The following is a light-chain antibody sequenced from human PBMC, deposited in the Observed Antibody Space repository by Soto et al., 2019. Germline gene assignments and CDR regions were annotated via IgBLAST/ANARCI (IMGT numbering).Light chain of an antibody. CDR3: SSYTSSNTLI. Sequence: QSALIPPASGSGCRGKSITISFTLATSNVGSYNYVSWDQQSPGRAPKVMIYEFTNRHSGVSNRFSGCKSGNTASLTISGLQAEDEADYYCSSYTSSNTLIFGGGTQVTVL. V-gene: IGLV2-14*01. CDR2: EFT. CDR1: TSNVGSYNY. J-gene: IGLJ2*01.